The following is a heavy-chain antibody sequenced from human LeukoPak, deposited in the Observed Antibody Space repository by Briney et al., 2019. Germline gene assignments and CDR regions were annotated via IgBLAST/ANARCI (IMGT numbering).Heavy chain of an antibody. CDR1: GYTFTSYY. D-gene: IGHD3-22*01. V-gene: IGHV1-18*04. CDR3: ARDPGVYYYDSSGYSIDY. Sequence: ASVKVSCKASGYTFTSYYMHWVRQAPGQGLEWMGWISAYNGNTNYAQKLQGRVTMTTDTSTSTAYMELRSLRSDDTAVYYCARDPGVYYYDSSGYSIDYWGQGTLVTVSS. J-gene: IGHJ4*02. CDR2: ISAYNGNT.